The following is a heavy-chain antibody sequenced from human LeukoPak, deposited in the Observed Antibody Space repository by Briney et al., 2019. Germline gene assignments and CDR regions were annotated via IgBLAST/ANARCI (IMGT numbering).Heavy chain of an antibody. D-gene: IGHD1-26*01. J-gene: IGHJ4*02. CDR1: GGSISSSSYY. CDR3: ARDRVLVGAGIDY. Sequence: SETLSLTCTVSGGSISSSSYYWGWIRQPPGKGLEWIGSIYYSGSTYYNPSLKSRVTISVDTSKNQFSLKLNSVTAADTAVYYCARDRVLVGAGIDYWGQGTLVTVSS. CDR2: IYYSGST. V-gene: IGHV4-39*07.